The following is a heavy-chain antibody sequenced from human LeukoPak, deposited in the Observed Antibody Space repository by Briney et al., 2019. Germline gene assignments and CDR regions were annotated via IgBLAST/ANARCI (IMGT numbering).Heavy chain of an antibody. CDR2: INPNSGGT. CDR1: GYTFTGYY. D-gene: IGHD6-19*01. CDR3: ARRAGNGWTSYDY. Sequence: ASVKVSCKASGYTFTGYYMHWVRQDPGQGLEWMGRINPNSGGTNYAQKFQGRVTMTRDTSISTAYMELSRLRSDDTAVYYCARRAGNGWTSYDYWGQGTLVTVSS. J-gene: IGHJ4*02. V-gene: IGHV1-2*06.